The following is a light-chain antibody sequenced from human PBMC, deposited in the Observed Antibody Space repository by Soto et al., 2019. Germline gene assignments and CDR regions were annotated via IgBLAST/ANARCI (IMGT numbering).Light chain of an antibody. CDR3: QQYGSLIT. J-gene: IGKJ5*01. Sequence: EIVLTQSPGTLSFSPGERATLSCRASQSVSSSYLAWYQQKPGQAPRLLIYGASSRATGIPDRFSGSGSGTDFTLTISRLEPEDFAVYYCQQYGSLITFGQGTRLEI. CDR2: GAS. V-gene: IGKV3-20*01. CDR1: QSVSSSY.